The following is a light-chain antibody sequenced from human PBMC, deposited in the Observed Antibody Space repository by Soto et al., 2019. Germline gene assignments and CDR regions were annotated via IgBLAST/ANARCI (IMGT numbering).Light chain of an antibody. Sequence: DIQMTQSPSTLSGSVGARVTITCRASQTISSWLAWYQQKPGKAPKLLIYDASSLETGVPSRFSGSRSGTEFTLTISSLQPEDFATYYCQQYRTLGQGTKVDIK. CDR3: QQYRT. V-gene: IGKV1-5*01. J-gene: IGKJ1*01. CDR2: DAS. CDR1: QTISSW.